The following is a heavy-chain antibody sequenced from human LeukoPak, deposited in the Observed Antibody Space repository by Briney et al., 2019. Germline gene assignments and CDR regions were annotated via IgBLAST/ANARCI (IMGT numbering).Heavy chain of an antibody. CDR2: IYHSGST. D-gene: IGHD6-13*01. J-gene: IGHJ4*02. V-gene: IGHV4-30-2*01. Sequence: SETLPLTCAVSGGSISSGGYSWSWIRQPPGKGLEWIGYIYHSGSTYYNPSLKSRVTISVDRSKNQFSLKLSSVTAADTAVYYCARAPIAAAGTSYFDYWGQGTLVTVSS. CDR1: GGSISSGGYS. CDR3: ARAPIAAAGTSYFDY.